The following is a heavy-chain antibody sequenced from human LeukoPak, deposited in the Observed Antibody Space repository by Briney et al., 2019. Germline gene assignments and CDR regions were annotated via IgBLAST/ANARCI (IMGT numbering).Heavy chain of an antibody. V-gene: IGHV3-7*01. CDR1: GFTFSSYW. Sequence: GGSLRPSCAPSGFTFSSYWMSWVRQAPGKGLEWGANKNQVGVEKYYVDSVKGRFTISRDNAKNSLYLQMNSLRAEDTAVYYCASHYCSSTSCCRYCYYYGMDVWGQGTTVTVSS. CDR2: KNQVGVEK. CDR3: ASHYCSSTSCCRYCYYYGMDV. D-gene: IGHD2-2*01. J-gene: IGHJ6*02.